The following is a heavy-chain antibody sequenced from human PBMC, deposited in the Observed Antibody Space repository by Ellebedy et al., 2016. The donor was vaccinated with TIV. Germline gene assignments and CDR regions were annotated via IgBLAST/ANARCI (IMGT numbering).Heavy chain of an antibody. Sequence: GESLKISCAASGFTFSSYEMNWVRQAPGKGLGWVSYISSGGSTIYYADSVRGRFTISRDNARNSLYLQMNSLRAEDTAVYYCALLRLWPGGIDYWGQGTLVTVSS. V-gene: IGHV3-48*03. CDR1: GFTFSSYE. CDR2: ISSGGSTI. J-gene: IGHJ4*02. CDR3: ALLRLWPGGIDY. D-gene: IGHD2-15*01.